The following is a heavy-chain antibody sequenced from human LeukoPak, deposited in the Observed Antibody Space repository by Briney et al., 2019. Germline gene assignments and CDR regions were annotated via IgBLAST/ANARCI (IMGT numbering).Heavy chain of an antibody. D-gene: IGHD6-19*01. Sequence: ASVKVPCKASGYTFTGYYMHWVRQAPGQGLEWMGWINPNSGGTNYAQKFQGRVTMTRDTSISTAYMELSRLRSDDTAVYYCARAIYSSGWYGTWFDPWGQGTLVTVSS. J-gene: IGHJ5*02. CDR2: INPNSGGT. CDR1: GYTFTGYY. CDR3: ARAIYSSGWYGTWFDP. V-gene: IGHV1-2*02.